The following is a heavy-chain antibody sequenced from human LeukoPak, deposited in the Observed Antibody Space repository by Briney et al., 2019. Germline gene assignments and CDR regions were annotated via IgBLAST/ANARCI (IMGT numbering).Heavy chain of an antibody. Sequence: SETLSLTCAVYGGSFSGYYWSWIRQPPGKGLEWIGEINHSGRTNYNPSLKSRVTISVDTSKNQFSLKLSSVTAADTAVYYCARGCLRITTFGVANPSNYFDYWGQGTLVTVSS. CDR2: INHSGRT. V-gene: IGHV4-34*01. D-gene: IGHD3-3*01. CDR1: GGSFSGYY. CDR3: ARGCLRITTFGVANPSNYFDY. J-gene: IGHJ4*02.